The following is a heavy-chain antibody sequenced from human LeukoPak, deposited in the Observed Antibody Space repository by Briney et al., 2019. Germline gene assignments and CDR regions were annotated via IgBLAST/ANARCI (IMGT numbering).Heavy chain of an antibody. J-gene: IGHJ4*02. CDR1: GFTFDDYG. Sequence: PGGSLRLSCAASGFTFDDYGMSWVRQAPGKGLEWVSGINWNGGSTGYADSVKGRFTISRDNSKNTLYLQMNSLRAEDTAVYYCARYSSGWYGLDYWGQGTLVTVSS. D-gene: IGHD6-19*01. CDR2: INWNGGST. V-gene: IGHV3-20*04. CDR3: ARYSSGWYGLDY.